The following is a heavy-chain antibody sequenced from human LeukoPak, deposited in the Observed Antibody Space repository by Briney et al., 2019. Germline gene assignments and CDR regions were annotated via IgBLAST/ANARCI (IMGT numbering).Heavy chain of an antibody. CDR2: IIPIFGTA. CDR1: GGTFSSYA. V-gene: IGHV1-69*06. Sequence: SVKVSCKASGGTFSSYAISWVRQAPGQGLEWMGGIIPIFGTANYAQKFQGRVTITADKSTSTAYMELSSLRSEDTAVYYCARVERGVTMVRGVIIDEGNWFDPWGQGTLVTVSS. CDR3: ARVERGVTMVRGVIIDEGNWFDP. D-gene: IGHD3-10*01. J-gene: IGHJ5*02.